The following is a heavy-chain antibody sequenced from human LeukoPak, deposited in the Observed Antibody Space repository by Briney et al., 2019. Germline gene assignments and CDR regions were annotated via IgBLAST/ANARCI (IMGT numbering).Heavy chain of an antibody. CDR3: ARDGYATGSHDY. CDR1: GFTFTAYW. V-gene: IGHV3-7*04. CDR2: IQQDGSHK. Sequence: GGSLRLSCAASGFTFTAYWMTWVRQAPGKGLEWVANIQQDGSHKHYVDSVKARFTISRDNAKNSLYLQMNSLRAEDTAVYFCARDGYATGSHDYWGQGALVTVSS. D-gene: IGHD3-10*01. J-gene: IGHJ4*02.